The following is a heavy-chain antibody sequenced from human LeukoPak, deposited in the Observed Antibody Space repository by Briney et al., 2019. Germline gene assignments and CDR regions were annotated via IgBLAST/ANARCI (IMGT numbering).Heavy chain of an antibody. Sequence: SETLSLTCTVSDGSISSYYWSWIRQPAGKGLEWIGRIYSTGSTSYNPSLKSRVTMSLDTSNQFSLKLSSVTAADTAVYYCARHLVFRSGYYPYYFDYWGQGTLVTVSS. CDR1: DGSISSYY. V-gene: IGHV4-4*07. J-gene: IGHJ4*02. CDR3: ARHLVFRSGYYPYYFDY. CDR2: IYSTGST. D-gene: IGHD3-3*01.